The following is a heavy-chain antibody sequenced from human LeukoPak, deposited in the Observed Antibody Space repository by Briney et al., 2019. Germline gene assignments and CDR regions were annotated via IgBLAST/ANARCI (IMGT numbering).Heavy chain of an antibody. Sequence: PGGSLRLSCAASGFTFSKAWLNWVRPAPGKGLEWVGRIRSKTDAGATDYAAPAKSRFTISRDDSKNTLYLQMSSLKTEDTAVYYCNTEGVLRLSGGFDFWGQGILVIVSS. CDR3: NTEGVLRLSGGFDF. J-gene: IGHJ4*02. CDR1: GFTFSKAW. D-gene: IGHD5-12*01. V-gene: IGHV3-15*07. CDR2: IRSKTDAGAT.